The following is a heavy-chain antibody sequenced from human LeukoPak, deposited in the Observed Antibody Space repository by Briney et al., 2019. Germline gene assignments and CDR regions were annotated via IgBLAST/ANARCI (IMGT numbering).Heavy chain of an antibody. CDR2: IYHSGST. CDR3: AREGVGSGSHFDY. D-gene: IGHD1-26*01. Sequence: SETLSLTCTVSGYSISSGYYWGWIRQPPGKGLEWIGSIYHSGSTYYNPSLKSRVTISVDTSKNQFSLKLSSVTAADTAVYYCAREGVGSGSHFDYWGQGTLVTVSS. J-gene: IGHJ4*02. CDR1: GYSISSGYY. V-gene: IGHV4-38-2*02.